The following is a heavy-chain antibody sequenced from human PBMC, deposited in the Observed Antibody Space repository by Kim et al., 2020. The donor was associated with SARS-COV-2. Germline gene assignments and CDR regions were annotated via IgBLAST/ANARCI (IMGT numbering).Heavy chain of an antibody. D-gene: IGHD1-1*01. CDR1: EDIFTTYW. J-gene: IGHJ6*02. CDR2: IHPGDSDT. CDR3: AKLDRGNGDYYAMDV. V-gene: IGHV5-51*01. Sequence: GESLKISCKGSEDIFTTYWIGWVRQMPGKGLEWMGIIHPGDSDTKYSPSFQGQVTISADKSIYTAYLQWSSLKASDTAMYYCAKLDRGNGDYYAMDVWGQGTTVTVSS.